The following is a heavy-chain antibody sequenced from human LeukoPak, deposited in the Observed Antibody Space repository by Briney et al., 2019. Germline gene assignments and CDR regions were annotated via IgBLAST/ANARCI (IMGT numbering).Heavy chain of an antibody. V-gene: IGHV1-8*01. J-gene: IGHJ4*02. Sequence: ASVKVSCTASGYTFTSYDINWVRQAPGQGLEWMGWMNPNSGNTGYAQKFQGRVTMTEDTSTDTAYMELSSLRSEDTAVYYCATSAGYFDYWGQGTLVTVSS. CDR1: GYTFTSYD. CDR3: ATSAGYFDY. D-gene: IGHD6-13*01. CDR2: MNPNSGNT.